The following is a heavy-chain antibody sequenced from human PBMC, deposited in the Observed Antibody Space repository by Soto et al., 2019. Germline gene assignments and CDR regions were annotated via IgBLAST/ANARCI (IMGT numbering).Heavy chain of an antibody. V-gene: IGHV3-73*01. CDR2: IKTKTDKYAT. Sequence: GSMILACAASGVTFTGSAMHWVRQASGKGLEWVGRIKTKTDKYATAYAASVKGRFTVSRDDSKNTAYLQMNSLKAEDTAVYYCTRLPNWNFQFDYRGQGTLVTVSS. J-gene: IGHJ4*02. D-gene: IGHD1-7*01. CDR1: GVTFTGSA. CDR3: TRLPNWNFQFDY.